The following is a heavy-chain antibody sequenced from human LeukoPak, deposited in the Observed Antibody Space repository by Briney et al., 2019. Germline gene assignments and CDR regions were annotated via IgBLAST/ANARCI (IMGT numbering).Heavy chain of an antibody. CDR1: GYTFTGYY. J-gene: IGHJ4*02. D-gene: IGHD2-2*01. CDR2: INPNSGGT. Sequence: GASVKVSCKASGYTFTGYYMHWVRQAPGQGLEWMGWINPNSGGTDYAQKLQGRVTMTRDTSISTAYMELKWLGSDDTAVYYCARGGYCSGTNCFVLATEFDYWGQGTLVTVSS. V-gene: IGHV1-2*02. CDR3: ARGGYCSGTNCFVLATEFDY.